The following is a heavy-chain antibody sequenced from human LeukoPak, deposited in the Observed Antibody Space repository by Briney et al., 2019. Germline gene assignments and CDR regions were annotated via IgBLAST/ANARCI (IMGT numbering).Heavy chain of an antibody. J-gene: IGHJ4*02. CDR3: ARLYDILTGYYYYFDY. D-gene: IGHD3-9*01. CDR1: GGSISRSNW. Sequence: SETLSLTCAVSGGSISRSNWWTWVRQPPGKGLEWIGEIYHSGSTNYNPSLKSRVTISVDKSKNQFSLKLSSVTAADTAVYYCARLYDILTGYYYYFDYWGQGTLATVSS. V-gene: IGHV4-4*02. CDR2: IYHSGST.